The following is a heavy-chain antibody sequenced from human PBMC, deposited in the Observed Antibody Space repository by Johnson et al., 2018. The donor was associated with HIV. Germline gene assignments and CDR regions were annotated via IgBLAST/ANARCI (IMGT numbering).Heavy chain of an antibody. V-gene: IGHV3-30*02. CDR1: GFTFRSYG. Sequence: EQLVESGGGVVQPGGSLRLSCAASGFTFRSYGMHWVRQAPGKGLEWVAFIRYDGSNKYYADSVKGRFTISRDNSKNTLYLQMNSLRAEDTAVYYCAKGDTVVGAKYAFDFWGQGTMVTVSS. D-gene: IGHD1-26*01. CDR2: IRYDGSNK. CDR3: AKGDTVVGAKYAFDF. J-gene: IGHJ3*01.